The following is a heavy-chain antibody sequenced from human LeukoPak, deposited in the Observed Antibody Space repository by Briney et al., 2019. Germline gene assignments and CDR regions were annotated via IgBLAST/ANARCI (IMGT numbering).Heavy chain of an antibody. V-gene: IGHV5-51*01. Sequence: GESLKISCKGSGYSFTSYWIGWVRQVPGKGLEWMGIIYPGDSDTRYSPSFQGQVTISADKSISTAYLQWSSLKASDTAMYYCARRYYYDSSMGHAFDIWGQGTMVTVSS. CDR3: ARRYYYDSSMGHAFDI. CDR2: IYPGDSDT. CDR1: GYSFTSYW. D-gene: IGHD3-22*01. J-gene: IGHJ3*02.